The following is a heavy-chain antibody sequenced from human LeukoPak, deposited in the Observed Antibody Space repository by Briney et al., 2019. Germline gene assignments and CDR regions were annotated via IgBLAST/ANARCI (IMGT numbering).Heavy chain of an antibody. J-gene: IGHJ4*02. CDR2: IKLDGGDK. CDR1: GFTFSAYW. V-gene: IGHV3-7*01. CDR3: ARTNRWWWLDY. D-gene: IGHD2-21*01. Sequence: GGSLRLSCAASGFTFSAYWMSWVRQAPGKGLEWVANIKLDGGDKYYVDSVKGRFTISRDNAKNSLFLQMNSLRAEDTAVYYCARTNRWWWLDYWGQGTLVTVSS.